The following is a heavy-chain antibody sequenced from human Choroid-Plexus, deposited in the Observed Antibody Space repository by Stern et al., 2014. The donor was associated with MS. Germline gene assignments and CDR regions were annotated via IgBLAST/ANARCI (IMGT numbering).Heavy chain of an antibody. V-gene: IGHV3-30*18. J-gene: IGHJ5*02. CDR1: GFTFGSCA. CDR2: VSYDGSNK. D-gene: IGHD2/OR15-2a*01. Sequence: VQLVESGGGVVQPGRPLRLSCVASGFTFGSCAMHWVRQAPGKGLEWVAGVSYDGSNKYYADSVKGRFTISRDNSQNTLYMQMSSLRPEDTAVYYCAKDRQYLTXXFDHWGQGSLVTVSS. CDR3: AKDRQYLTXXFDH.